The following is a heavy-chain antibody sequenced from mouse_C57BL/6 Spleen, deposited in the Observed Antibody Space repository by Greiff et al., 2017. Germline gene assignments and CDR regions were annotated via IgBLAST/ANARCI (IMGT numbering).Heavy chain of an antibody. V-gene: IGHV1-54*01. CDR1: GYAFTNYL. Sequence: QVQLQHSGAELVRPGTSVKVSCKASGYAFTNYLIEWVKQRPGQGLEWIGVINPGSGGTNYNEKFKGKATLTADKSSSTAYMQLSSLTSEDSAVYFCARRYGSSYVGYFDYWGQGTTLTVSS. CDR2: INPGSGGT. J-gene: IGHJ2*01. CDR3: ARRYGSSYVGYFDY. D-gene: IGHD1-1*01.